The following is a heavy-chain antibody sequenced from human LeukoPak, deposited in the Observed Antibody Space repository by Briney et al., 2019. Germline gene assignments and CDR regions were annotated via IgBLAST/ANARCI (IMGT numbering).Heavy chain of an antibody. D-gene: IGHD2-21*01. V-gene: IGHV4-34*01. Sequence: SETLSLTCAVYGGSFSGYYWSWIRQPPGKGLEWIGEINHSGNTNYNPSLKSRVTISVDTSKNQFPLKLSSVTAADTAVYYCARGDSLDVWGQGTTVTVSS. J-gene: IGHJ6*02. CDR3: ARGDSLDV. CDR2: INHSGNT. CDR1: GGSFSGYY.